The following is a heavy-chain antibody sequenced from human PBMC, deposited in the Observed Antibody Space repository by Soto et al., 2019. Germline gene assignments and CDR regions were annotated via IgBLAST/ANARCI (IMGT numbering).Heavy chain of an antibody. J-gene: IGHJ4*02. V-gene: IGHV1-69*12. CDR1: GGTFSRNA. CDR3: AREGAVTVTTSYFDY. CDR2: IIPLFGTT. Sequence: QVQLVQSGAEVKKPGSSVKVSCKASGGTFSRNAINWVRQAPGQGLEWMGGIIPLFGTTNYAQNFQGRVTINAEESTNTAYMERSSQRSEDTAVYYCAREGAVTVTTSYFDYWGQGTLVSVSS. D-gene: IGHD4-17*01.